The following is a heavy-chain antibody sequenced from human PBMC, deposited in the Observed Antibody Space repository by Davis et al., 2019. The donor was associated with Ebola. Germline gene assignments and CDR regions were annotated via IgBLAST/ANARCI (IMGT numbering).Heavy chain of an antibody. D-gene: IGHD6-19*01. CDR2: ISGRDDTT. CDR1: GFTFSDYY. Sequence: GESLKISCAASGFTFSDYYMSWIRQAPGKGLEWVSTISGRDDTTYYADSVKGRFTISRDNSKNTLYLQMNSLRAEDTAVYYCAKGGSGWPSDYSYGMGVWGKGTTVTVSS. J-gene: IGHJ6*04. CDR3: AKGGSGWPSDYSYGMGV. V-gene: IGHV3-23*01.